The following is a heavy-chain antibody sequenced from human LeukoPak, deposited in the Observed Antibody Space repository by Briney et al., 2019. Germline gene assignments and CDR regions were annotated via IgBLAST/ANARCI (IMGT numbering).Heavy chain of an antibody. CDR3: ARSLTIFGVVSWFDP. CDR2: INHSGST. CDR1: GGSFSGYY. Sequence: SETLSLTCAVYGGSFSGYYWSWIRQPPGKGLEWIGEINHSGSTNYNPSLKSRVTISVDTSKNQFSLKLSSVTAADTAVYYCARSLTIFGVVSWFDPWGQGTLVTVSS. J-gene: IGHJ5*02. V-gene: IGHV4-34*01. D-gene: IGHD3-3*01.